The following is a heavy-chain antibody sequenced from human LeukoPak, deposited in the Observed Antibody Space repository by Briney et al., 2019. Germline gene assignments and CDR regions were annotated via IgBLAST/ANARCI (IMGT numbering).Heavy chain of an antibody. CDR1: GGSISSYY. CDR2: IYYSGRT. Sequence: PSETLSLTCTVSGGSISSYYCSWIRQPPGQGLEWNGYIYYSGRTHYTPSLKSRVTISVDTSKNPFSLKLSSVTAADTAVYYCARDLSDYDLLEPLGWFHPWGQGTLVTVSS. J-gene: IGHJ5*02. D-gene: IGHD3-9*01. CDR3: ARDLSDYDLLEPLGWFHP. V-gene: IGHV4-59*01.